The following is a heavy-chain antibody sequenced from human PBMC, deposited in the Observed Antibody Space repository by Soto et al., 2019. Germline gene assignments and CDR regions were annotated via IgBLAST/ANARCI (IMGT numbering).Heavy chain of an antibody. Sequence: QVQLVQSGAEVKKPGSSVKVSCKASGGTFSSYTISWVRQAPGQGLEWMGRIIPILGIANYAQKFQGRVTITADKSTSTAYMELSSLRSEDTAVYYCARDLPYCGGDCYGGGYYYYYYMDVWGKGTTVTVSS. J-gene: IGHJ6*03. V-gene: IGHV1-69*08. CDR3: ARDLPYCGGDCYGGGYYYYYYMDV. CDR1: GGTFSSYT. D-gene: IGHD2-21*01. CDR2: IIPILGIA.